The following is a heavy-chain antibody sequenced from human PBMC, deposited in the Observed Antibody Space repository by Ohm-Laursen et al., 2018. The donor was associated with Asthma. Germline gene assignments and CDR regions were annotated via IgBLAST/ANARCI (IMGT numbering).Heavy chain of an antibody. CDR1: GGSVSGYD. J-gene: IGHJ4*02. CDR3: ARLDWVRSMFDS. D-gene: IGHD3-9*01. Sequence: TLSPTCAVSGGSVSGYDWSWVRQAPGRELEWIAYIQSSGGANYNPSLQSRVTLSLDTSKNQVSLRLSSVTAADTALYFCARLDWVRSMFDSWGPGIQVLVSS. V-gene: IGHV4-59*02. CDR2: IQSSGGA.